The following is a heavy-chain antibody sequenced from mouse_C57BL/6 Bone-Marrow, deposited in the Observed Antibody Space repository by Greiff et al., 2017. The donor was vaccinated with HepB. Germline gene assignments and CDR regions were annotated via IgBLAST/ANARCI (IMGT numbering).Heavy chain of an antibody. CDR1: GFTFSDYY. CDR2: INYDGSST. CDR3: ARVDDYDWGWYFDV. V-gene: IGHV5-16*01. Sequence: DVKLVESEGGLVQPGSSMKLSCTASGFTFSDYYMAWVRQVPEKGLEWVANINYDGSSTYYLDSLKSRFIISRDNAKNILYLQMSSLKSEDTATYYCARVDDYDWGWYFDVWGTGTTVTVSS. J-gene: IGHJ1*03. D-gene: IGHD2-4*01.